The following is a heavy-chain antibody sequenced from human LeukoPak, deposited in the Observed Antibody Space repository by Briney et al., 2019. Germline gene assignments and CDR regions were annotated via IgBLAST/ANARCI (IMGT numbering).Heavy chain of an antibody. CDR1: GFTFSPFA. D-gene: IGHD5-24*01. V-gene: IGHV3-23*01. CDR3: ARDLDGDFYYYYMDV. J-gene: IGHJ6*03. Sequence: GGSLRLSCEGSGFTFSPFAMTWVPRAPGKGLEWVAAISGGGRNTYYAESVKGRFTVYRDNSNKRVYLQMDSLRAEDTAIYFCARDLDGDFYYYYMDVWGNGTTVIVSS. CDR2: ISGGGRNT.